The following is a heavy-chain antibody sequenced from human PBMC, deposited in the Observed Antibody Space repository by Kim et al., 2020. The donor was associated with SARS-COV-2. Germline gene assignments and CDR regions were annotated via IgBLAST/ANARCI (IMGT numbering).Heavy chain of an antibody. V-gene: IGHV3-23*01. CDR3: ATRAAYDYVWGSYRYPLDY. D-gene: IGHD3-16*02. Sequence: GRLTISRDNSKNTLYLQMNSLRAEDTAVYYCATRAAYDYVWGSYRYPLDYWGQGTLVTVSS. J-gene: IGHJ4*02.